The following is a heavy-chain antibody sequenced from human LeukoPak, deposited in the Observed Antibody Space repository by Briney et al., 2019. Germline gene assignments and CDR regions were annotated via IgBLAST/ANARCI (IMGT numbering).Heavy chain of an antibody. J-gene: IGHJ4*02. Sequence: PSETLSLTCTVYGGSFSGYYWSWTRQPPGKGLEWIGEINHSGSTNYNPSLKSRVTISVDASKNQFSLKLSSVTAADTAVYYCARKYCNGGSCPLDYWGQGTLVTVSS. CDR1: GGSFSGYY. CDR3: ARKYCNGGSCPLDY. D-gene: IGHD2-15*01. CDR2: INHSGST. V-gene: IGHV4-34*01.